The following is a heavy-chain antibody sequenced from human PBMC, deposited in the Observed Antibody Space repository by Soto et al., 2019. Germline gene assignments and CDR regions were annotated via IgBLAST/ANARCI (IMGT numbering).Heavy chain of an antibody. J-gene: IGHJ2*01. CDR1: GVTFSSYA. Sequence: GGCLRLSCAACGVTFSSYAMHWVRKAPGKGLEWVAVISYDGSNKYYADSVKGRFTISRDNSKNTLYLQMNSLRAEDTAVYYCARGLLGYCSGGSCLHYWYFDLWGRGTLVTVSS. V-gene: IGHV3-30-3*01. CDR2: ISYDGSNK. D-gene: IGHD2-15*01. CDR3: ARGLLGYCSGGSCLHYWYFDL.